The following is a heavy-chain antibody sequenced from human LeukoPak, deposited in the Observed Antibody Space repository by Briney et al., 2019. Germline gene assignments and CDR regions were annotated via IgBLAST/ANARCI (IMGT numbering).Heavy chain of an antibody. J-gene: IGHJ4*02. Sequence: GGSLRLSCAASGFTFSSYAMHWVRQAPGKGLEWVAVISYDGSNKYYADSVKGRFTISRDNSKNTLYLQMNSLRAEDTAVYYCANDYSSGAFDYWGQGTLVTVSS. CDR2: ISYDGSNK. V-gene: IGHV3-30-3*02. CDR3: ANDYSSGAFDY. D-gene: IGHD6-19*01. CDR1: GFTFSSYA.